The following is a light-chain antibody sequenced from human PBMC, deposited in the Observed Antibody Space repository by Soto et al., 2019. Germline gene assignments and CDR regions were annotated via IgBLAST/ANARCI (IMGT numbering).Light chain of an antibody. J-gene: IGKJ1*01. Sequence: DIQMTESTSSLSASVGDRVTVTCRASQGISNYLAWYQQKPGKVPKLLIYAAFTLQSGVPSRFSGSGSGTDFTLPISSLQPEDVANYYCQKYNSAPWTFGQGTKVEIK. CDR1: QGISNY. CDR2: AAF. CDR3: QKYNSAPWT. V-gene: IGKV1-27*01.